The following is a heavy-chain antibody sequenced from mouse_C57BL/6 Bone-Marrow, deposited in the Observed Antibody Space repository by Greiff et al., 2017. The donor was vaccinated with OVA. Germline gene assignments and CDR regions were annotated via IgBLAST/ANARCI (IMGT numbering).Heavy chain of an antibody. Sequence: EVQGVESGGDLVKPGGSLKLSCAASGFTFSSYGMSWVRQTPDKRLEWVATISSGGSYTYYPDSVKGRFTISRDNAKNTLYLQMSSLKFEDTAMYYCARGYYGSSFYAMDYWGQGTSVTVSS. V-gene: IGHV5-6*01. CDR2: ISSGGSYT. D-gene: IGHD1-1*01. CDR1: GFTFSSYG. CDR3: ARGYYGSSFYAMDY. J-gene: IGHJ4*01.